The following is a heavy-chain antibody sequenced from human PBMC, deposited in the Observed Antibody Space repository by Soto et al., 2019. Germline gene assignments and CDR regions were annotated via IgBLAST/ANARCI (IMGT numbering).Heavy chain of an antibody. V-gene: IGHV3-53*04. J-gene: IGHJ2*01. CDR1: GFTVSSNY. D-gene: IGHD4-17*01. CDR3: ARVSRWDYGDYWYFDL. CDR2: IFSGGST. Sequence: EVQLVESGGGLVQPGGSLRLSCAASGFTVSSNYMSWVRQAPGKGLEGVSVIFSGGSTYYADSVKGRFTISRHNSKNTLYLQMNSLRAEDTAVYYCARVSRWDYGDYWYFDLWGRGTLVTVSS.